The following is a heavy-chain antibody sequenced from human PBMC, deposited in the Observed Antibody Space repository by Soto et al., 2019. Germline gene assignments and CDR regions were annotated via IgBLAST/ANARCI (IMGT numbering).Heavy chain of an antibody. V-gene: IGHV4-4*02. Sequence: QVHLQESGPGLVKPSETLSLTCSVSNDSIRSDNWWSWVRQPPGKGLEWIGEIFHSGSSNNNPSLNSRVTLSVDKTKNEFSLKLNSVTAADTAVYYCARRLFVRGTLGYYDYLGQGTLVTVSS. CDR1: NDSIRSDNW. CDR2: IFHSGSS. CDR3: ARRLFVRGTLGYYDY. J-gene: IGHJ4*02. D-gene: IGHD3-10*02.